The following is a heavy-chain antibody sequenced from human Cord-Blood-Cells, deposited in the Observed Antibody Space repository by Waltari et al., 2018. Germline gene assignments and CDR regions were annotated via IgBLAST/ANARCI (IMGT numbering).Heavy chain of an antibody. CDR2: INAGNGNT. CDR1: GYTFTSYA. CDR3: ARDQGGDYDAFDI. D-gene: IGHD2-21*02. V-gene: IGHV1-3*01. Sequence: QVQLVQSGAEVKKPGAPVKVSCKASGYTFTSYAMHWVRQAPGQRLEWMGWINAGNGNTKYSQKFQGRVTITRDTSASTAYMELSSLRSEDTAVYYCARDQGGDYDAFDIWGQGTMVTVSS. J-gene: IGHJ3*02.